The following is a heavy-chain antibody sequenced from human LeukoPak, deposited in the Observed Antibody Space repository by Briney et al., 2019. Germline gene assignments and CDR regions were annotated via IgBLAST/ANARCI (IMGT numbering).Heavy chain of an antibody. V-gene: IGHV4-59*08. Sequence: SSETLSLTCTVSGGSISSYYWSWIRQPPGKGLEWIGYIYSSGSTNYNPSLKSRVTISVDTSKNQFSLKLSSVTAADTAVYYCARQTGSGLFSLPGGQGTLVTVSS. D-gene: IGHD3-10*01. CDR1: GGSISSYY. CDR3: ARQTGSGLFSLP. J-gene: IGHJ4*02. CDR2: IYSSGST.